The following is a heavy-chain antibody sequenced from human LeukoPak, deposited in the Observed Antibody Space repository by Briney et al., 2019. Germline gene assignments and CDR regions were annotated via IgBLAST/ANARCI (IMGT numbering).Heavy chain of an antibody. CDR1: GFTFSSYS. V-gene: IGHV3-21*01. Sequence: GGSLRLSCAASGFTFSSYSMNWVRQAPGKGLEWVSSISSSSSYIYYADSVKGRFTISRDNAKNSLYLQMNSLRAEDTAVYYCARVYDLHRVLDYWGQGTLVTVSS. CDR2: ISSSSSYI. D-gene: IGHD3-3*01. J-gene: IGHJ4*02. CDR3: ARVYDLHRVLDY.